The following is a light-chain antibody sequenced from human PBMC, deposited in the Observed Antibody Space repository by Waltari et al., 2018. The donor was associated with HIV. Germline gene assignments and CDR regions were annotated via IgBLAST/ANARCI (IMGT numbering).Light chain of an antibody. Sequence: DLEMTQAPSSISASLGDRVIITCRASQSINGDLAWYQVKPGQAPRLLIFGTFRLESGVPSRFSGSGSDTNFTLTIRRLQFEDFASYFCQQANNFPHTFGQGTTLELK. CDR1: QSINGD. J-gene: IGKJ2*01. CDR2: GTF. V-gene: IGKV1-12*01. CDR3: QQANNFPHT.